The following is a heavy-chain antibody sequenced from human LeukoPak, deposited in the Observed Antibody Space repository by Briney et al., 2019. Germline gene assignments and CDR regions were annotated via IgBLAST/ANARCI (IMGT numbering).Heavy chain of an antibody. V-gene: IGHV4-30-4*01. CDR1: GGSIFSGDYY. Sequence: SETLSLTCTVSGGSIFSGDYYWNWIRQPPGKGLERIGYIYYNGITYYNPSLESRVTISVDTSKNQFSLKLSSVTATDTAAYYCARGDYNDGAGYLDHWGQGTLVPVSS. D-gene: IGHD3-22*01. CDR3: ARGDYNDGAGYLDH. CDR2: IYYNGIT. J-gene: IGHJ5*02.